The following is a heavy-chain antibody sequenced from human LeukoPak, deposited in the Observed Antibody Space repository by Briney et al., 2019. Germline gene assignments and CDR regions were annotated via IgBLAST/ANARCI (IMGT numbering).Heavy chain of an antibody. CDR2: ISAYNGNT. D-gene: IGHD1-7*01. J-gene: IGHJ6*02. Sequence: GASVKVSCKASGYTFTSYVIGWVRQAPGQGLEWMGWISAYNGNTNYAQKLQGRVTMTTDTSTSTAYMELRSLRSDDTAVYYCARVSELTPLTSGTSLSTVYYGMDVWGQGTTVTVSS. CDR1: GYTFTSYV. V-gene: IGHV1-18*01. CDR3: ARVSELTPLTSGTSLSTVYYGMDV.